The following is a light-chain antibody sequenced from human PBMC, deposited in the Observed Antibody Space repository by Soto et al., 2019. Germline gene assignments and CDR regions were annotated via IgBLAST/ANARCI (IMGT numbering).Light chain of an antibody. CDR2: TAS. Sequence: DVPMTQTPSSVSASVGDRVTITCRASQGISRWLAWYQQKPGKAPKLLIYTASSLQSGVPSRFSGSGSGTDFTLTISSLQPEDFATYYCQQSNTFPITFGQGTRLEIK. CDR1: QGISRW. J-gene: IGKJ5*01. V-gene: IGKV1-12*01. CDR3: QQSNTFPIT.